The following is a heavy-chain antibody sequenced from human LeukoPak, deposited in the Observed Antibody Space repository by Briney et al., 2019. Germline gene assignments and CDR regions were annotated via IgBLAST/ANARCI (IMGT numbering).Heavy chain of an antibody. Sequence: SETLSLTCTVSGGSIISDIYFWGWIRQSPGQGLAWIGSIYHGGRAYYDPSFEGRATISVDVSKNQFSLNLSSVTAADTAVYYCARSNYYDSSGYYSGFDYCGQGTLVTVSS. J-gene: IGHJ4*02. CDR1: GGSIISDIYF. CDR3: ARSNYYDSSGYYSGFDY. D-gene: IGHD3-22*01. CDR2: IYHGGRA. V-gene: IGHV4-39*07.